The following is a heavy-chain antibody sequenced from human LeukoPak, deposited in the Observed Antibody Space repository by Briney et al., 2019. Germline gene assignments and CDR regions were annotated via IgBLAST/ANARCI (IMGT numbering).Heavy chain of an antibody. J-gene: IGHJ4*02. CDR2: IYHSGST. Sequence: SETLSLTCTVSGYSISSGYYWGWIRQPPGKGLEWIGSIYHSGSTYYNPSLKSRVTISVDTSKNQFSLKLSSVTAADTAVYYCASGKVSSSLGTFDYWGQGTLVTASS. CDR3: ASGKVSSSLGTFDY. V-gene: IGHV4-38-2*02. D-gene: IGHD6-13*01. CDR1: GYSISSGYY.